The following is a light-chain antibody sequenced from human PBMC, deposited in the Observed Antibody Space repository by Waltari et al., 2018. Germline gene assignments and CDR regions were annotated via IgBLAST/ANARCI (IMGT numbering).Light chain of an antibody. J-gene: IGKJ2*01. CDR1: QSVSSSY. CDR3: QQYCSCPYT. V-gene: IGKV3-20*01. Sequence: EIVLTQSPGTLSLSAGERATLSCRASQSVSSSYLAWYQQKPGQAPRLLIYGASSMATGIPDRFSGSGFGTVFTLTISRLQPEDFAAYYCQQYCSCPYTFGQGTKLEI. CDR2: GAS.